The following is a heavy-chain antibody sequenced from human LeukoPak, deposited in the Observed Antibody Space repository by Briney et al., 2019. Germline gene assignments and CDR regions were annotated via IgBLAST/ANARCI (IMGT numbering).Heavy chain of an antibody. CDR1: GFTFSSYA. D-gene: IGHD5-12*01. V-gene: IGHV3-64D*09. CDR2: ISSNGGGT. J-gene: IGHJ4*02. CDR3: AKDPYRASSGLVDY. Sequence: GGSLRLSCSASGFTFSSYAMHWVRQAPGKGLEYVSGISSNGGGTYYADSVKGRFTISRDNSKNTLYLQMSSLRAEDTAVYYCAKDPYRASSGLVDYWGQGTLVTVSS.